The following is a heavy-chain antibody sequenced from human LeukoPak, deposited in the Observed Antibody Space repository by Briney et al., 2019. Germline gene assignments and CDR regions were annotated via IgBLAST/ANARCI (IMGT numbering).Heavy chain of an antibody. CDR1: GFTFSSYA. J-gene: IGHJ4*02. CDR3: AECPHYDFWSGCIDY. D-gene: IGHD3-3*01. V-gene: IGHV3-23*01. Sequence: GGSLRLSCAASGFTFSSYAMSWVRQAPGKGLEWVSAISGSGGSTYYADSVKGRFTISRDNSKNTLYLQMNSLRAEDTAVYYCAECPHYDFWSGCIDYWGQGTLVTVSS. CDR2: ISGSGGST.